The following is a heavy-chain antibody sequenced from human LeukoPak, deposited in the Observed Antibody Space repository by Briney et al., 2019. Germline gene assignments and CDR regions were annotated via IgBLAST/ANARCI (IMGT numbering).Heavy chain of an antibody. V-gene: IGHV1-8*01. D-gene: IGHD3/OR15-3a*01. Sequence: ASVKVSCKASGYIFASYDINWVRQATGQRLEWLGWMSPNSGNTGYAQNFQGRVTMTRSTALSTAYMELSSLKSDDTAVYYCTRGPPNWGYDFWGQGTLVTVSS. J-gene: IGHJ4*02. CDR1: GYIFASYD. CDR3: TRGPPNWGYDF. CDR2: MSPNSGNT.